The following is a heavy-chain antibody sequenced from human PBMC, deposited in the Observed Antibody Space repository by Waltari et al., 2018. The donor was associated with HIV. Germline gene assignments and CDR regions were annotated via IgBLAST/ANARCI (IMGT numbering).Heavy chain of an antibody. CDR1: GFTFRSYS. Sequence: EVQLVESGGGLVKPGGSLRLSCAASGFTFRSYSMIWVRQAPGKGLEWVSSISTSRDYIYYADSVKGRFTISRDNAKNSLYLQMNSLRAEDTAVYYCARDAVAAVDYWGQGTLVTVSS. CDR2: ISTSRDYI. V-gene: IGHV3-21*01. CDR3: ARDAVAAVDY. D-gene: IGHD6-19*01. J-gene: IGHJ4*02.